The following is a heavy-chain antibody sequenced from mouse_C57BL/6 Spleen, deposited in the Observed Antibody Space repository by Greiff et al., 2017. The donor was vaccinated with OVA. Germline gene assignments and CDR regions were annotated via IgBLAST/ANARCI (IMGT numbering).Heavy chain of an antibody. CDR3: ARDSNDAMDY. J-gene: IGHJ4*01. CDR1: GFTFSSYA. D-gene: IGHD2-5*01. V-gene: IGHV5-4*01. Sequence: DVMLVESGGGLVKPGGSLKLSCAASGFTFSSYAMSWVRQTPEKRLEWVATISDGGSYTYYPDNVKGRFTISRDNAKNNLYLQMSHLKSEDTAMYYCARDSNDAMDYWGQGTSVTVSS. CDR2: ISDGGSYT.